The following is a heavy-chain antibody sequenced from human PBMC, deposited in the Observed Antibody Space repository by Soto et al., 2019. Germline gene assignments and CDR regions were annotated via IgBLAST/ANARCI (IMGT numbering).Heavy chain of an antibody. J-gene: IGHJ5*02. CDR1: GYTFTSYG. V-gene: IGHV1-18*01. CDR3: ARDGTYCSSTSCLNWFDP. D-gene: IGHD2-2*01. Sequence: QVPLVQSGAEVKKPGASVKVSCKASGYTFTSYGISWVRQAPGQGLEWMGWISAYNGNTNYAQKLQGRVTMTTDTSTSTAYMERRSLRSDDTAVYYCARDGTYCSSTSCLNWFDPWGQGTLVTVSS. CDR2: ISAYNGNT.